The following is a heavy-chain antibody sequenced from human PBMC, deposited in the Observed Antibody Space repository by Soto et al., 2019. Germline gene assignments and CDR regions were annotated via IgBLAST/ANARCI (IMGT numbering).Heavy chain of an antibody. CDR2: ISYDGSNK. V-gene: IGHV3-30-3*01. CDR1: GFTFSSYA. CDR3: AGDDYYDSSPITGGAFDI. D-gene: IGHD3-22*01. Sequence: QVQLVESGGGVVQPGRSLRLSCAASGFTFSSYAMHWVRQAPGKGLEWVAVISYDGSNKYYADSVKGRFTISRDNSKNTLYLQMNSLRAEDTAVYYCAGDDYYDSSPITGGAFDIWGQGTMVTVSS. J-gene: IGHJ3*02.